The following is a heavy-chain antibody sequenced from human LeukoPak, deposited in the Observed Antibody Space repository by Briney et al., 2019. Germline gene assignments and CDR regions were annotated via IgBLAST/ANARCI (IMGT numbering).Heavy chain of an antibody. Sequence: PSETLSLTCTVSGGSISSYYWSWIRQPPGKGLEWIGYIYYSGSTNYNPSLKSRVTISVDTSKNQFSLKLSSVTAADTAVYYCARKRDGYNFNFDYWGQGTLVTVSS. J-gene: IGHJ4*02. V-gene: IGHV4-59*01. CDR2: IYYSGST. CDR1: GGSISSYY. D-gene: IGHD5-24*01. CDR3: ARKRDGYNFNFDY.